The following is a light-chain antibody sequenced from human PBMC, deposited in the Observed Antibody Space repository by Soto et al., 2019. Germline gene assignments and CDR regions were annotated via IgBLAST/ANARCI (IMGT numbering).Light chain of an antibody. Sequence: IQMTQSRSTLSASVGDRVTITCRASQSISSWLAWYQQKPGKAPNLLIYKASHLENGVPSRFSGSGSGTEFTLTISSLQPGDFATYYCQHYNTYPWTFGQGTKVDVK. J-gene: IGKJ1*01. CDR3: QHYNTYPWT. CDR2: KAS. CDR1: QSISSW. V-gene: IGKV1-5*03.